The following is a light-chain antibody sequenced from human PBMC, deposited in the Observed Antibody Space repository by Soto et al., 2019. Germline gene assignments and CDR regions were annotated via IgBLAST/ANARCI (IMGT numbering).Light chain of an antibody. CDR2: GAY. J-gene: IGKJ1*01. V-gene: IGKV3-15*01. Sequence: EIVMTQSPATLPVSPGERVTLSCRASQSVAHNLAWYQQKPGQAPRLLIFGAYIRANGIPARFSGSGSGTEFTLTISSLQLEDVALYYCQQYVSWPPETFGQGTKVDIK. CDR1: QSVAHN. CDR3: QQYVSWPPET.